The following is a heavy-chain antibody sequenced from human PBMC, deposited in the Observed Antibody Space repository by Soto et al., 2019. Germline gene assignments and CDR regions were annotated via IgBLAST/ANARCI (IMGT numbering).Heavy chain of an antibody. CDR2: INAGGGGS. Sequence: EVQLLESGGGLVPPGGSLRLSCAASGFTFSSYAMTWVRQAPGKGLEWVSTINAGGGGSYYADSVKGRFTVSRDNSKNTLSLQMNSLRAEDTAVYYCAKPDVDTTQRGGLGYYYYPMDVWGQGTTVTVS. D-gene: IGHD5-18*01. CDR1: GFTFSSYA. J-gene: IGHJ6*02. CDR3: AKPDVDTTQRGGLGYYYYPMDV. V-gene: IGHV3-23*01.